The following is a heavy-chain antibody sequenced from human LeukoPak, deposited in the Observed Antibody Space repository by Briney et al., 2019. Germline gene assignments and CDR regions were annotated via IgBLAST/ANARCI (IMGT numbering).Heavy chain of an antibody. J-gene: IGHJ5*02. CDR1: GGSISSSSYY. D-gene: IGHD6-13*01. CDR2: IYYSGST. Sequence: PSETLSLTCTVSGGSISSSSYYWGWIRQPPGKGLEWIGSIYYSGSTYYNPSLKSRVTISVDTSRSQFSLKLSSVTAADAAVYYCAREVIAAASMGNNWFDPWGQGTLVTVSS. CDR3: AREVIAAASMGNNWFDP. V-gene: IGHV4-39*07.